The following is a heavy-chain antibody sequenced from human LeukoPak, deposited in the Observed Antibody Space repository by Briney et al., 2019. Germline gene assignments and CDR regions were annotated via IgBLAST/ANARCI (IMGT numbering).Heavy chain of an antibody. D-gene: IGHD3-22*01. J-gene: IGHJ2*01. CDR1: GGSTSSGGYY. CDR3: ARLWSYYDSSGYYYEAYWYFDL. Sequence: QTLSLTCTVSGGSTSSGGYYWSWLRQHPGKGLEWIGYIYYSGSTYYNPSLKSRVTISVDTSKNQFSLKLSSVTAADTAVYYCARLWSYYDSSGYYYEAYWYFDLWGRGTLVTVSS. V-gene: IGHV4-31*03. CDR2: IYYSGST.